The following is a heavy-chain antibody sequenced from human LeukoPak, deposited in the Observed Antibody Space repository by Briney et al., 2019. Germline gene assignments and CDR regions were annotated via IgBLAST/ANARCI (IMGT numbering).Heavy chain of an antibody. CDR3: AKEKYYYDSSGYYYAQFDY. CDR1: GGSISSYY. D-gene: IGHD3-22*01. J-gene: IGHJ4*02. V-gene: IGHV4-4*07. CDR2: IYTSGST. Sequence: SETLSLTCTVSGGSISSYYWSWIRQPAGKGLEWIGRIYTSGSTNYNPSLKSRVTMSADTSKNQFSLNLSSVTAADTAVYYCAKEKYYYDSSGYYYAQFDYWGQGTLVTVSS.